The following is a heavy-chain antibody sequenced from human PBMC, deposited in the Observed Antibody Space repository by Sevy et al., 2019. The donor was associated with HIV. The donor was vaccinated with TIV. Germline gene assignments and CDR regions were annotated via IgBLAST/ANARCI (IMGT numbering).Heavy chain of an antibody. D-gene: IGHD3-22*01. J-gene: IGHJ4*02. V-gene: IGHV3-9*03. CDR3: VKGMDSAGKYVNFDS. CDR1: GFMFDAYA. CDR2: ISWNGENM. Sequence: GGSLRLSCAVSGFMFDAYAMHWVRQSPGKGLEWVSSISWNGENMGYADFVKGRFTISRANAKKSLYLQMNGLRVEDMDLFYCVKGMDSAGKYVNFDSWGQGTLVTVSS.